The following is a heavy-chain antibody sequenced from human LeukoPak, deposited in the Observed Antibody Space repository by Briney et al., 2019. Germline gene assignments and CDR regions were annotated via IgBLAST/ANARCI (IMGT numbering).Heavy chain of an antibody. D-gene: IGHD3-9*01. J-gene: IGHJ3*02. V-gene: IGHV1-46*01. Sequence: ASVKVSCKTSGYTFTSYYIHWVRQCPRQGLEWLGIINPSGGSTTYAQKFQGRVTMTTDTSTSTVYMELTSLRSDDTAVYYCARSSAYYNEADIWGQGTMVTVSS. CDR2: INPSGGST. CDR3: ARSSAYYNEADI. CDR1: GYTFTSYY.